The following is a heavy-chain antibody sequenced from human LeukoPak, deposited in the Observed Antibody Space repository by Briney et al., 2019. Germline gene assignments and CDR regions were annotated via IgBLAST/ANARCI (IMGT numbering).Heavy chain of an antibody. J-gene: IGHJ4*02. V-gene: IGHV1-69*13. CDR3: AKGSYGDYVVGYFDY. D-gene: IGHD4-17*01. CDR2: IIPIFGTT. CDR1: GGTFSNYG. Sequence: SVKVSCTASGGTFSNYGISWVRQAPGQGLEWMGGIIPIFGTTNYAQKFQGRVTITADESTSTAYMELSSLRSEDTALYYCAKGSYGDYVVGYFDYWGQGTLVTVSS.